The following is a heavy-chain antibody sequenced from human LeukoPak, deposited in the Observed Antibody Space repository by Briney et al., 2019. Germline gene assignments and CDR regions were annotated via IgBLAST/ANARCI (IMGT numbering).Heavy chain of an antibody. Sequence: PGRSLRLSCAASGFTFSSYGMHWVRQAPGKGLEWVAVISYDGSNKYYADSVKGRFTISRDNSKNTLYLQMNTLRAEDTAVYYCARVGYCSGGSCYGGDYWGQGTLVTVSS. CDR3: ARVGYCSGGSCYGGDY. CDR2: ISYDGSNK. V-gene: IGHV3-30*03. D-gene: IGHD2-15*01. CDR1: GFTFSSYG. J-gene: IGHJ4*02.